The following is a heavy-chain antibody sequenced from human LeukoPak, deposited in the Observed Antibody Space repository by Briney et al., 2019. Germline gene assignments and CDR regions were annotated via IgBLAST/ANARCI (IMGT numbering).Heavy chain of an antibody. V-gene: IGHV1-69*13. CDR1: GGTFSSYA. Sequence: ASVKVSCKASGGTFSSYAISWVRQAPGQGLEWKGGIIPIFGTANYAQKFQGRVTITADESTSTAYMELSSLRSEDTAVYYCASDSGMVATGRYYYYYYGMDVWGQGTTVTVSS. D-gene: IGHD5-12*01. J-gene: IGHJ6*02. CDR2: IIPIFGTA. CDR3: ASDSGMVATGRYYYYYYGMDV.